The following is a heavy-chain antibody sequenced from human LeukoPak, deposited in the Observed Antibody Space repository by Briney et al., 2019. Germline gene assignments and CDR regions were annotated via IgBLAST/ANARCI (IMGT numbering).Heavy chain of an antibody. CDR3: ARSVVVAATNNWFDP. CDR1: GGTFSSYA. D-gene: IGHD2-15*01. V-gene: IGHV1-69*05. Sequence: SVKVSCKASGGTFSSYAISWVRQAPGQGLEWMGRIIPIFGTANYAQKFQGRVTITTDESTSTAYMELSSLRSEDTAVYYCARSVVVAATNNWFDPWGQGTLVTVSS. J-gene: IGHJ5*02. CDR2: IIPIFGTA.